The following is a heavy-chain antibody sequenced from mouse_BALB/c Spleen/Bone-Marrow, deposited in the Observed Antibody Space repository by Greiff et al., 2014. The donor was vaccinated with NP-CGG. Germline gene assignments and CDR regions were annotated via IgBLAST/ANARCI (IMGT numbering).Heavy chain of an antibody. CDR3: ALYYGDVMDY. V-gene: IGHV14-3*02. J-gene: IGHJ4*01. CDR1: GFNIKDTY. Sequence: DVKLQESGAELVKPGASVKLSCTASGFNIKDTYMHWVKQRPEQGLEWIGRIDPANANTKYDPKFQGKATITADTSSNTAYLQLSSLTSGDTAVYYCALYYGDVMDYWGQGTSVTVSS. CDR2: IDPANANT. D-gene: IGHD1-1*01.